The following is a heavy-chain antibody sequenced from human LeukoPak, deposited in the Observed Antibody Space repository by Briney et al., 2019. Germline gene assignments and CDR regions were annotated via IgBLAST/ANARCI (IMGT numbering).Heavy chain of an antibody. CDR3: ARQGIFFGSGPFDS. CDR2: IHYSGST. D-gene: IGHD3-10*01. J-gene: IGHJ4*02. CDR1: GRFISIYY. V-gene: IGHV4-59*12. Sequence: SETLSLTCTVSGRFISIYYWSWIRHPPGKGLEWIGYIHYSGSTHYNPSFKSRVTKPVDTSKNQTSLKLGSVTAADRAVYYCARQGIFFGSGPFDSWGQGTLVTVSS.